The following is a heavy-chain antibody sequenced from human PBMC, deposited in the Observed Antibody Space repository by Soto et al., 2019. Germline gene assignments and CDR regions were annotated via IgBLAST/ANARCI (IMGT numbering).Heavy chain of an antibody. Sequence: QVQLVESGGGVVQPGRSLRLSCAASGFTFSSYGMHWVRQAPGKGLEWVAVIWYDGSNKYYADSVKGRFTISRHNSKNTLYLQMNSLRAEDTAVYYCARDRYSSGWYDFDYWGQGTLVTVSS. D-gene: IGHD6-19*01. CDR3: ARDRYSSGWYDFDY. CDR2: IWYDGSNK. CDR1: GFTFSSYG. V-gene: IGHV3-33*01. J-gene: IGHJ4*02.